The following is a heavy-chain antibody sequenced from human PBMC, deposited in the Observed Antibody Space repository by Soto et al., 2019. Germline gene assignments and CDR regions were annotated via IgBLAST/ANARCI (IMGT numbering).Heavy chain of an antibody. J-gene: IGHJ4*02. CDR2: INPNNGNT. D-gene: IGHD3-10*01. Sequence: ASVKVSCKASGYTFTRFGLSCVLQAPGQWLEWMACINPNNGNTTYAQKFQGRVTVTTDKSTSTAYMELRSLKSVDAAVYYCAREGPNMGFDYWGQGTLVTVSS. V-gene: IGHV1-18*01. CDR1: GYTFTRFG. CDR3: AREGPNMGFDY.